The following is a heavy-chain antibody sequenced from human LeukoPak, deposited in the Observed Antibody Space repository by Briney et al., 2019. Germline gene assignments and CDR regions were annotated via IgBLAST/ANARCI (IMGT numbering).Heavy chain of an antibody. J-gene: IGHJ4*02. CDR1: GFTFSSYA. V-gene: IGHV3-30*04. CDR2: ISYDGSNK. D-gene: IGHD6-19*01. CDR3: AKEDSYSSGWYWGDFDY. Sequence: GGSLRLSCAASGFTFSSYAMHWVRQAPGKGLEWVAVISYDGSNKYYADSVKGRFTISKDNSKNTLYLQMNSLRAEDTAVYYCAKEDSYSSGWYWGDFDYWGQGTLVTVSS.